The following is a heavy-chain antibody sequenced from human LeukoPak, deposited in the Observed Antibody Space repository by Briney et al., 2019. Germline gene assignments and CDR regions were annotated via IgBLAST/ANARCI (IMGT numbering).Heavy chain of an antibody. CDR2: ISWNSGSI. CDR1: GFTFDDYA. Sequence: GRSLRLSCAASGFTFDDYAMHWVRQAPGKGLEWVSGISWNSGSIGYADSVKGRLTISRDNAKNSLYLQMNSLRAEDTALYYCTKDTGSGSYYNSGVDYWGQGTLVTVSS. D-gene: IGHD3-10*01. J-gene: IGHJ4*02. V-gene: IGHV3-9*01. CDR3: TKDTGSGSYYNSGVDY.